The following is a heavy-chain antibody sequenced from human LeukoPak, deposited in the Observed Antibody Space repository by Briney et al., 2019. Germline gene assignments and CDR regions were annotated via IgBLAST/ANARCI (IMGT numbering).Heavy chain of an antibody. V-gene: IGHV1-69*04. CDR3: ARVEGYSGYESGY. Sequence: ASVKVSCKASGGTFSSYAISWVRQAPGQGLEWMGRIIPILGIANYARKFQGRVTITADKSTSTAYMELSSLRSEDTAVYYCARVEGYSGYESGYWGQGTLVTVSS. CDR2: IIPILGIA. CDR1: GGTFSSYA. D-gene: IGHD5-12*01. J-gene: IGHJ4*02.